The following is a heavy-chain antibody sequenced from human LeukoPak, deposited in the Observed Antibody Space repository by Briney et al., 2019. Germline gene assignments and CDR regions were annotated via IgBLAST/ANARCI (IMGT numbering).Heavy chain of an antibody. CDR1: GFTFSTYA. CDR2: ISYDGSNK. Sequence: PGGSLRLSCAASGFTFSTYAMHWVRQAPGKGLEWVAVISYDGSNKNYADSVKGRLTISRDNSKNTLYLQLNSLRPEDTAVYYCVREYGDYGNAFDIWGQGTLVTVSS. CDR3: VREYGDYGNAFDI. D-gene: IGHD4-17*01. V-gene: IGHV3-30*04. J-gene: IGHJ3*02.